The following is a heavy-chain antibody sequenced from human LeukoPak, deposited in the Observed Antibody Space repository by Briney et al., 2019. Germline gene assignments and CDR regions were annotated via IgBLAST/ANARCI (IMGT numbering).Heavy chain of an antibody. V-gene: IGHV4-4*02. CDR2: ISLAGQT. Sequence: SGTLSLTCGVSGGSISGTNWWSWVRQPPGQGLEWIGEISLAGQTNYNPSLNGRVTMSLDKSSNQLSLHLTSVTAADTATYFCSRESGPFCPFGYWGQGALVIVSS. J-gene: IGHJ4*02. CDR3: SRESGPFCPFGY. CDR1: GGSISGTNW. D-gene: IGHD1-26*01.